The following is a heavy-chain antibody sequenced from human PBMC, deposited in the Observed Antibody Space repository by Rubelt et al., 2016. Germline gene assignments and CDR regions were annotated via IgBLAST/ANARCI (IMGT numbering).Heavy chain of an antibody. CDR2: IHYSGST. CDR1: GGSISSYY. CDR3: ARVVVIVDSIVTNWVDP. J-gene: IGHJ5*02. Sequence: QVQLQESGPGLVKSSETLSLTCTVSGGSISSYYWSWIRQPPGKGLEWIAYIHYSGSTKYDPSLKSRVTISADKSNHHFSPNLSSVTAADTAVYYWARVVVIVDSIVTNWVDPWGQGTLVTVSS. V-gene: IGHV4-59*12. D-gene: IGHD5-18*01.